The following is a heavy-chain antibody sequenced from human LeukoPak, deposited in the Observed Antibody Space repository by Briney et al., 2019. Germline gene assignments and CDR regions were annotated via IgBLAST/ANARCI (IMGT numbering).Heavy chain of an antibody. J-gene: IGHJ4*02. CDR3: TKSSPYGDSDY. CDR1: GGSFSGYY. V-gene: IGHV3-15*01. D-gene: IGHD4-17*01. Sequence: ETLSLTCAVYGGSFSGYYWSWVRQAPGKGLEWVGRIKSKTDGGTTDYAAPVKGRFTISRDDSKNTLYLQMNSLKTEDTAVYYCTKSSPYGDSDYWGQGTLVTVSS. CDR2: IKSKTDGGTT.